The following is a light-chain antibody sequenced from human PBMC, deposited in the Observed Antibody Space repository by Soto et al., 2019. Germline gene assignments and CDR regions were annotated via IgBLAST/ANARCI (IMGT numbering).Light chain of an antibody. V-gene: IGKV3-20*01. CDR2: GAS. Sequence: EIVLTQSPGTLSLSPGERATLSCRASQSVSSSYLAWYQQKPGQAPMLLSYGASSRATGITDRFSGSGSGTDFTITISSLEPEDFEMYYWLQYGSSKTFGQGTKVEIK. CDR3: LQYGSSKT. CDR1: QSVSSSY. J-gene: IGKJ1*01.